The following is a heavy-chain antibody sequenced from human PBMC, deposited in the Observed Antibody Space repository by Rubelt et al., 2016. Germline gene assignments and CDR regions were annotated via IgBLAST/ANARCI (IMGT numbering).Heavy chain of an antibody. Sequence: AASGFTFSSYGMHWVRQAPGKGLEWVAVIWYDGSNKYYADSVKGRFTISRDNSKNTLYLQMNSLRAEDTAVYYCARSCSGGSCRYYYYYGMDVWGQGTTVTVSS. CDR2: IWYDGSNK. D-gene: IGHD2-15*01. CDR3: ARSCSGGSCRYYYYYGMDV. J-gene: IGHJ6*02. CDR1: GFTFSSYG. V-gene: IGHV3-30*19.